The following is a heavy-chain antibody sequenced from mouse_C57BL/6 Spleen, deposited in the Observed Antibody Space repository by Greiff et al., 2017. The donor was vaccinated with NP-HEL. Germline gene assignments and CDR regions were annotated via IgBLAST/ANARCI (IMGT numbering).Heavy chain of an antibody. CDR3: ARGYDVWFAY. Sequence: EVQLQQSGPELVKPGASVKISCKASGYSFTGYSMNWVKQSPEKSLEWIGEINPSTGGTTYNQKFKAKATLTVDKSSSTAYMQLKSLTSEDSAVYYCARGYDVWFAYWGQGTLVTVSA. CDR1: GYSFTGYS. D-gene: IGHD2-2*01. CDR2: INPSTGGT. V-gene: IGHV1-42*01. J-gene: IGHJ3*01.